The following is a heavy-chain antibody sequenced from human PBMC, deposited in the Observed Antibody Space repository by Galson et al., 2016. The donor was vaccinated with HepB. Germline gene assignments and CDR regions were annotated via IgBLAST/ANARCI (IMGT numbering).Heavy chain of an antibody. Sequence: SETLSLTCAVSGGSISSGNWWSWVRQSPGKGLEWIGEIFPSERTNYNPSLKSRVTISIDKSNDRFSLKVTSVTAADTAVYYCARGLDNGYVYWYFDLWGRGTLVTVSS. CDR1: GGSISSGNW. V-gene: IGHV4-4*02. J-gene: IGHJ2*01. D-gene: IGHD5-12*01. CDR2: IFPSERT. CDR3: ARGLDNGYVYWYFDL.